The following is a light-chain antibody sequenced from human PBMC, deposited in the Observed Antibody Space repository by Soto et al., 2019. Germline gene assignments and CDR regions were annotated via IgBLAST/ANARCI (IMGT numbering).Light chain of an antibody. CDR3: QQYGSNPPRYT. CDR2: GAS. J-gene: IGKJ2*01. V-gene: IGKV3-20*01. Sequence: EIVLTQSPGTLSLSPGERATLSCRASQSVSSSYLAWYQQKPGQAPRLLIYGASSRATGIPDRLSGSGSGTAFTLTISRLEPEDFAVYYCQQYGSNPPRYTFGQGTKLEIK. CDR1: QSVSSSY.